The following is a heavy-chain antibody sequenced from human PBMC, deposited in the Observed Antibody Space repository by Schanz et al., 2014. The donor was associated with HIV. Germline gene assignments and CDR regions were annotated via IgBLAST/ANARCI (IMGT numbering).Heavy chain of an antibody. CDR3: AREYYSRNWNWFDP. D-gene: IGHD6-13*01. CDR1: RFTFSSFA. J-gene: IGHJ5*02. V-gene: IGHV3-33*08. CDR2: IWYDGTNI. Sequence: VQLLESGGGLVQPGGSLRLSCAASRFTFSSFAMGWVRQAPGKGLEWVAVIWYDGTNIDYADSVKGRFTVSRDNSKNMLYLQMNSLRAEDTAVYYCAREYYSRNWNWFDPWGQGTLVTVSS.